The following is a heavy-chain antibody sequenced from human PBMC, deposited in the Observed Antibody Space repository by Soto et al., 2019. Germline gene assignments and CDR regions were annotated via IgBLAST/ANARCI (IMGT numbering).Heavy chain of an antibody. J-gene: IGHJ4*01. CDR1: GGSFSGYY. CDR3: ARGYYDYVWGRYRYGMKLDY. D-gene: IGHD3-16*02. V-gene: IGHV4-34*01. Sequence: QVQLQQWGAGLLKPSETLSLTCAVYGGSFSGYYWSWIRQPPGKGLEWMGEINHSGSTNYNPSIKRRVTISLDTSKTQFSLKLSSVSAAATAVYYCARGYYDYVWGRYRYGMKLDYWGQGTLVTVSS. CDR2: INHSGST.